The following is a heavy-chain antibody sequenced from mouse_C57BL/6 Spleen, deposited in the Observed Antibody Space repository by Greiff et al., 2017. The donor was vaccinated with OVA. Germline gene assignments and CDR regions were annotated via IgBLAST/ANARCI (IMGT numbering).Heavy chain of an antibody. D-gene: IGHD2-1*01. CDR2: ISYDGSN. J-gene: IGHJ2*01. Sequence: EVKVEESGPGLVKPSQSLSLTCSVTGYSITSGYYWNWIRQFPGNKLEWMGYISYDGSNNYNPSLKNRISITRDTSKNQFFLKLNSVTTEDTATYYCARDGVYYGYFDYWGQGTTLTVSS. V-gene: IGHV3-6*01. CDR1: GYSITSGYY. CDR3: ARDGVYYGYFDY.